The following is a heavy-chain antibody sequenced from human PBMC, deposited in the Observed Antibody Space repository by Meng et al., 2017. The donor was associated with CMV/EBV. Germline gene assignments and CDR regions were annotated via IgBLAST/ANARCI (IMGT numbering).Heavy chain of an antibody. CDR2: IIPIPDVT. CDR3: ARGHYPQLAPDYYYGLDV. Sequence: SVKVSCKASGGSLSAYATSWVRQAPGQGLEWIGGIIPIPDVTNYEQKFQGRVTITADRSTSTAYLELNSLRSEDTAVYYCARGHYPQLAPDYYYGLDVWGQGTTVTVSS. V-gene: IGHV1-69*10. CDR1: GGSLSAYA. D-gene: IGHD1-1*01. J-gene: IGHJ6*02.